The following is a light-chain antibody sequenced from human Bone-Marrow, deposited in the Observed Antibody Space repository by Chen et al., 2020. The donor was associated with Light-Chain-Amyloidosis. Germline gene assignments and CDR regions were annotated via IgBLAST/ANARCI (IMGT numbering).Light chain of an antibody. V-gene: IGLV3-25*03. J-gene: IGLJ2*01. CDR2: RDT. CDR1: DLPTKY. Sequence: SYELTQPPSVSVSPGQTDRIPCSGDDLPTKYAYWYQQKPGQAPVLVIHRDTERPSGISERFSGSSSGTTATLTISGVQAEDEADYHCQSADSSGTDEVIFGGGTKLTVL. CDR3: QSADSSGTDEVI.